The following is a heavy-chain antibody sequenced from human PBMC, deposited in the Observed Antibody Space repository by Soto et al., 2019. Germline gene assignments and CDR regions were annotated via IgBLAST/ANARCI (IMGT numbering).Heavy chain of an antibody. Sequence: QVQLVQSGAEVRKPGASVTVSCRTSGDTFSDYYIPWVRQAPGQGLEWMGWINPNSGATNYAQKFRGWVTMTRDTSTRTVYMQLSRLRSDDTAVYYCARESGGATATLDYYYFYMDVWGTGTTVTVSS. CDR1: GDTFSDYY. D-gene: IGHD5-12*01. V-gene: IGHV1-2*04. J-gene: IGHJ6*03. CDR2: INPNSGAT. CDR3: ARESGGATATLDYYYFYMDV.